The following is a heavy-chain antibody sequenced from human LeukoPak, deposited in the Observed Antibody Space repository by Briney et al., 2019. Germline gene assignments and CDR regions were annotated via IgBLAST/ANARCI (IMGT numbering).Heavy chain of an antibody. J-gene: IGHJ4*02. D-gene: IGHD3-22*01. CDR2: ISWNSGSI. V-gene: IGHV3-9*01. CDR3: AKGWGYDSSGYLNY. Sequence: GGSLRLSCAASGFTFDDYAMHWVRQAPGKGLEWVSGISWNSGSIGYADSVEGRFTVSRDNAKNSLYLQMNSLRAEDTALYYCAKGWGYDSSGYLNYWGQGTLVTVSS. CDR1: GFTFDDYA.